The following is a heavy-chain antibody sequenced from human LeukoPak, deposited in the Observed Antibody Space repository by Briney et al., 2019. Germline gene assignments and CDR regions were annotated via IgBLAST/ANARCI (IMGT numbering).Heavy chain of an antibody. J-gene: IGHJ3*02. V-gene: IGHV4-38-2*02. D-gene: IGHD3-3*01. Sequence: TLSETLSLTCTVSGYSISSGYYWGWIRQPPGKGLEWIGSIYHSGSTYYNPSLKSRVTISVDTSKNQFSLKLSSVTAADTAVYYCARAYDFWSGPHAFDIWGQGTMVTVSS. CDR1: GYSISSGYY. CDR2: IYHSGST. CDR3: ARAYDFWSGPHAFDI.